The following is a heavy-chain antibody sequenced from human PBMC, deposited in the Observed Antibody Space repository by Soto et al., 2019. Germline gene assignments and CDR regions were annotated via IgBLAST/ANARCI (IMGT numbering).Heavy chain of an antibody. CDR1: GFSFSSNA. Sequence: GGSLRLSCAASGFSFSSNAMSWFRQAPGKGLEWVSAISGSGSSTYYADSVKGRFTISRDNSINTLYLQMNSLRAEDTAVYYCAKGHRFSTSCYFDSWGQGTLVTVSS. J-gene: IGHJ4*02. CDR2: ISGSGSST. D-gene: IGHD2-2*01. CDR3: AKGHRFSTSCYFDS. V-gene: IGHV3-23*01.